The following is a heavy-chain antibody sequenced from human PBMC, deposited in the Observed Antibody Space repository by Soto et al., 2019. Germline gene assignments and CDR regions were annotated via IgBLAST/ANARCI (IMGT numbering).Heavy chain of an antibody. CDR3: AHCRGGVASF. CDR1: GFSLSTRVVG. J-gene: IGHJ4*02. V-gene: IGHV2-5*02. Sequence: QITLNESGPALVKPTQPLTLTCTFSGFSLSTRVVGLGWIRQPPGEALEWLGVVYWDDDKTYSPSLKSRLTITTDTSTNKVVLRMTKVDPVDTAAYYCAHCRGGVASFWGQGTLVTVSS. D-gene: IGHD3-16*01. CDR2: VYWDDDK.